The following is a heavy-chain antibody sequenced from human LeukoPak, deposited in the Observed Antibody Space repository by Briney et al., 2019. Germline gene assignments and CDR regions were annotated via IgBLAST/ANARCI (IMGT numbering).Heavy chain of an antibody. CDR3: ARARDTTSGSNWFDP. CDR2: IYYSGST. CDR1: GGSISSGDYY. Sequence: SQTLSLTCTVSGGSISSGDYYWSWIRQPPGKGLEWIGYIYYSGSTNYNPSLKSRVTISVDTSKNQFSLKLSSVTAADTAVYYCARARDTTSGSNWFDPWGQGTLVTVSS. V-gene: IGHV4-61*08. J-gene: IGHJ5*02. D-gene: IGHD1-26*01.